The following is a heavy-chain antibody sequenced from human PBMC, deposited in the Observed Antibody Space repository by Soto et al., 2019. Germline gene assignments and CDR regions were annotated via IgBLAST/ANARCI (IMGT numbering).Heavy chain of an antibody. CDR2: ISSNGRST. D-gene: IGHD2-8*01. CDR3: ARDRCTNGVCYAPSAY. Sequence: PGGSLRLPCATSGFTFSTYAMHWVRQAPGKGLEYVSAISSNGRSTYYANSVKGRFTISRDNSKNTLYLQMDSLRAEDMAVYYCARDRCTNGVCYAPSAYWGQG. J-gene: IGHJ4*02. V-gene: IGHV3-64*01. CDR1: GFTFSTYA.